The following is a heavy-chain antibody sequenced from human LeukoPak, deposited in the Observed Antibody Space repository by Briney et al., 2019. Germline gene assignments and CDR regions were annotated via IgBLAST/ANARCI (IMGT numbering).Heavy chain of an antibody. V-gene: IGHV3-23*01. J-gene: IGHJ6*02. CDR2: ISGSGGST. D-gene: IGHD6-6*01. CDR1: GFTFSSYA. Sequence: GGSLRLSCAASGFTFSSYAMSWVRQAPGQGLEWVSAISGSGGSTYYADSVKGRFTISRDNSKNTLYLQMNSLRAEDTAVYYCAKGSIGEYYYYGMDVWGQGTTVTVSS. CDR3: AKGSIGEYYYYGMDV.